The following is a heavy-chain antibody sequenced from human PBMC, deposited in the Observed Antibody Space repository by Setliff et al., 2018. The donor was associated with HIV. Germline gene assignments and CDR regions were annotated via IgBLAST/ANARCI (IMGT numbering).Heavy chain of an antibody. D-gene: IGHD2-15*01. CDR1: GYTFTGYY. Sequence: ASVKVSCKASGYTFTGYYMHWVRQAPGQGLEWMGWINPNSGGTNYAEKFQGRVTITADTSTDTAYMELSSLRSEDTAVYYCAMGIGYCSGGSCWGIWGQGTMVTVSS. CDR2: INPNSGGT. CDR3: AMGIGYCSGGSCWGI. V-gene: IGHV1-2*02. J-gene: IGHJ3*02.